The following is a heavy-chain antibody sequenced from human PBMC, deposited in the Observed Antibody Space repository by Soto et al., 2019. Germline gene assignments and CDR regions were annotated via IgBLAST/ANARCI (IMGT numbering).Heavy chain of an antibody. CDR3: ARSVSFITPRPDY. Sequence: PSVKVSCKASGYTFTDYYMHWVRQAPGQGLEWMGWINPNSADTNYAQKFQGRVTVTRDTSISTVYMELSRLRSDDTAVYYCARSVSFITPRPDYWGQGTLVTVSS. V-gene: IGHV1-2*02. CDR2: INPNSADT. D-gene: IGHD6-6*01. CDR1: GYTFTDYY. J-gene: IGHJ4*02.